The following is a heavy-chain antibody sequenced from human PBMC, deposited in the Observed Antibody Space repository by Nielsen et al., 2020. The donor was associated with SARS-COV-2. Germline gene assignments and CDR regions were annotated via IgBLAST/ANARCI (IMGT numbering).Heavy chain of an antibody. Sequence: SVKVSCKASGGTSSSYAISWVRQAPGQGLEWMGRIIPILGIANYAQKFQGRVTITADKSTSTAYMELSSLRSEDTAVYYCATPSIAVAGPDAFDIWGQGTMVTVSS. V-gene: IGHV1-69*04. CDR2: IIPILGIA. D-gene: IGHD6-19*01. CDR1: GGTSSSYA. CDR3: ATPSIAVAGPDAFDI. J-gene: IGHJ3*02.